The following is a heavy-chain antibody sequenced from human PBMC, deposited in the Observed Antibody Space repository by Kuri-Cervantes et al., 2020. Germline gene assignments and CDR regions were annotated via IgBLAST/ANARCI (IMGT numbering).Heavy chain of an antibody. CDR2: IYSGGST. CDR1: GFIVSGNF. J-gene: IGHJ6*02. D-gene: IGHD3-3*01. V-gene: IGHV3-66*02. Sequence: GESLKISCAASGFIVSGNFMNWVRQAPGQGLEWVSIIYSGGSTQYADSVKGRFTISRDNSKNTLYLQMNSLRAEDAAVYYCARDRVALPAYYYYGMDVWGQGTTVTVSS. CDR3: ARDRVALPAYYYYGMDV.